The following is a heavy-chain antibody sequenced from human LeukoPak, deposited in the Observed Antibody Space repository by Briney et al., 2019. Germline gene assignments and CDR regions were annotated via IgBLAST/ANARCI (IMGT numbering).Heavy chain of an antibody. D-gene: IGHD6-6*01. CDR2: SYDSWRM. Sequence: PSQTLSLTSTVSVDSPSREDSSSIREAPGPGLKCIGYSYDSWRMNYNPSLQSRVTISVDTSKNRLSLQLNSVTAADTAVYYCARRIHLSSYWHFDLWGRGTLVTVTS. CDR3: ARRIHLSSYWHFDL. J-gene: IGHJ2*01. V-gene: IGHV4-4*08. CDR1: VDSPSRED.